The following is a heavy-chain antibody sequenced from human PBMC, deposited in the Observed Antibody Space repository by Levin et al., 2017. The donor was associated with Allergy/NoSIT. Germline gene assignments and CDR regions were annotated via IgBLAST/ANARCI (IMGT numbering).Heavy chain of an antibody. J-gene: IGHJ4*02. CDR2: ISYDGSNK. CDR1: GFTFSSYA. V-gene: IGHV3-30*04. Sequence: GESLKISCAASGFTFSSYAMHWVRQAPGKGLEWVAVISYDGSNKYYADSVKGRFTISRDNSKNTLYLQMNSLRAEDTAVYYCARDRGREGIYYFDYWGQGTLVTVSS. CDR3: ARDRGREGIYYFDY. D-gene: IGHD1-26*01.